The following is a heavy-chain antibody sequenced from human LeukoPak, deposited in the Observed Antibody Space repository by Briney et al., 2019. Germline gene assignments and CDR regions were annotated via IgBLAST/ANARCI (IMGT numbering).Heavy chain of an antibody. V-gene: IGHV3-30*02. J-gene: IGHJ6*02. CDR3: AKDGSWDIVVVPAAMGLFGYYYGMDV. D-gene: IGHD2-2*01. CDR2: IRYDGSNK. Sequence: PGGSLRLSCAASGFTFSSYGMHWVRQAPGKGLEWVAFIRYDGSNKYYADSVKGRFTISRDNSKNTLYLQINSLRAEDTAVYYCAKDGSWDIVVVPAAMGLFGYYYGMDVWGQGTTVTVSS. CDR1: GFTFSSYG.